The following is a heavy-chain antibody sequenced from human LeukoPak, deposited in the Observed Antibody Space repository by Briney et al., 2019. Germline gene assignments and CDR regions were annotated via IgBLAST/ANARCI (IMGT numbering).Heavy chain of an antibody. CDR3: ATVVPAAMGWFDP. J-gene: IGHJ5*02. V-gene: IGHV1-2*02. Sequence: ASVKVSCKASGYTFTGYYMHWVRQAPGQGLEWMGWINPNSGGTNYAQKFQGRVTMTRDTSISTAYMELSRLRSDDTAVYYCATVVPAAMGWFDPWGQGPLVTVSS. CDR2: INPNSGGT. D-gene: IGHD2-2*01. CDR1: GYTFTGYY.